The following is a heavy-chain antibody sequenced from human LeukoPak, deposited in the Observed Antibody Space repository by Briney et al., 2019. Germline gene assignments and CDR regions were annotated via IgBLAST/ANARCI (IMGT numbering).Heavy chain of an antibody. D-gene: IGHD2-2*01. Sequence: SETLSLTCAVYGGSFSGYYWSWIRQPPGKGLEWIGEINHSGSTNYNPSLKSRVTISVDTSKNQFSLKLSSVTAADTAVYYCARVDCSSTSCYEMYWGQGTLVTVSS. CDR1: GGSFSGYY. V-gene: IGHV4-34*01. CDR2: INHSGST. J-gene: IGHJ4*02. CDR3: ARVDCSSTSCYEMY.